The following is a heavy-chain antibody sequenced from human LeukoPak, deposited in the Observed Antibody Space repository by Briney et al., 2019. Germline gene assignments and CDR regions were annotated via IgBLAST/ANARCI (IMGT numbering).Heavy chain of an antibody. D-gene: IGHD3-10*02. CDR1: GYTFTSYG. CDR3: ARVFGESKFSGELDY. V-gene: IGHV7-4-1*02. Sequence: GASVKVSCKASGYTFTSYGISWVRQAPGQGLEWMGWINTNTGNPTYAQGFTGRFVFSLDTSVSTAYLQISSLKAEDTAVYYCARVFGESKFSGELDYWGQGTLVTVSS. CDR2: INTNTGNP. J-gene: IGHJ4*02.